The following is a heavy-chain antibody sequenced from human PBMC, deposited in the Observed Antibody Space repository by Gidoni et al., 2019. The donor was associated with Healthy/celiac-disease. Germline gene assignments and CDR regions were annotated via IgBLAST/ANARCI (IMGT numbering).Heavy chain of an antibody. CDR1: GGTFSSYG. Sequence: QVQLGQSGAEGRKPGSSVKVSCNASGGTFSSYGISWVRQAPGQGLEWMGGIIPIFGTANHEQKFQGRVTITADKSTSTAYMERRSLRSEDTAVYYCAPPVGYWGQGTLVTVSS. V-gene: IGHV1-69*06. D-gene: IGHD1-26*01. J-gene: IGHJ4*02. CDR2: IIPIFGTA. CDR3: APPVGY.